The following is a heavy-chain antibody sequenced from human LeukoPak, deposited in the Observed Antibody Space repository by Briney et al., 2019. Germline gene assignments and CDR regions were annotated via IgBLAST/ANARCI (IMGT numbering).Heavy chain of an antibody. V-gene: IGHV3-9*01. CDR2: ISWNSRNI. CDR3: AKVAGVVID. CDR1: GFTFDDYA. Sequence: PGGSLRLSCAASGFTFDDYAMHWVRQAPGKGLEWVSGISWNSRNIGYADSVKGRSTISRDNAKNSLYLQMNSLRAEDTALYYCAKVAGVVIDWGQGTLVTVSS. J-gene: IGHJ4*02. D-gene: IGHD3-3*01.